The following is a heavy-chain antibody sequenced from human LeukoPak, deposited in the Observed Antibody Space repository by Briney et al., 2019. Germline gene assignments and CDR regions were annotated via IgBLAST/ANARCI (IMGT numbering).Heavy chain of an antibody. D-gene: IGHD2-15*01. Sequence: ASVKVSCKASGYTFTCYYMHWVRQAPGQGLEWMGWINPNSGGTNYAQKFQGRVTMTRDTSISTAYMELSRLRSDDTAVYYCARDESYCSGGSCYGNWGQGTLVTVSS. CDR1: GYTFTCYY. CDR3: ARDESYCSGGSCYGN. V-gene: IGHV1-2*02. J-gene: IGHJ4*02. CDR2: INPNSGGT.